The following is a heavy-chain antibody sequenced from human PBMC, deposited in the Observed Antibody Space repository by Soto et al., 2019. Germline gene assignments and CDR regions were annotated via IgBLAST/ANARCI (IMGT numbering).Heavy chain of an antibody. D-gene: IGHD6-6*01. CDR1: GFTFSSYA. Sequence: PGGSLRLSCAASGFTFSSYAMHWVRQAPGKGLEWVAVISYDGSNKYYADSVKGRFTISRDNSKNTLYLQMNSLRAEDTAVYYCARGSSSSALGYYYYYGMDVWGRGTTVTVSS. CDR2: ISYDGSNK. V-gene: IGHV3-30-3*01. CDR3: ARGSSSSALGYYYYYGMDV. J-gene: IGHJ6*02.